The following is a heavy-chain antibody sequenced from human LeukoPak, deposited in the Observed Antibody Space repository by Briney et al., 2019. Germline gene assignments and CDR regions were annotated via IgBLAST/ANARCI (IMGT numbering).Heavy chain of an antibody. J-gene: IGHJ6*02. CDR1: GFTFSSYW. CDR3: ARGGGLDV. CDR2: INHNGNVN. Sequence: GGSLRLSCAASGFTFSSYWMNWARQAPGKGLEWVASINHNGNVNYYVDSVKGRFTISRDNAKNSLYLQMSNLRAEVTAVYFCARGGGLDVWGQGATVTVSS. V-gene: IGHV3-7*03. D-gene: IGHD3-16*01.